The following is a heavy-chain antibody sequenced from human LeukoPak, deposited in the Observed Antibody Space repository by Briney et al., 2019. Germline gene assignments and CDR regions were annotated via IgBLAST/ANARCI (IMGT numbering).Heavy chain of an antibody. J-gene: IGHJ3*01. CDR1: GFTFSRYG. CDR2: IQTDGSTK. CDR3: AIEISRLVIHAFDL. D-gene: IGHD3-9*01. V-gene: IGHV3-30*02. Sequence: GESLRLSCVSSGFTFSRYGIHWVRQDPGKGLEWVSFIQTDGSTKYYSDSVKGRFTISRDNPKNTVYLQMNSLSTEDTAVYYCAIEISRLVIHAFDLWGQGTMVTVSS.